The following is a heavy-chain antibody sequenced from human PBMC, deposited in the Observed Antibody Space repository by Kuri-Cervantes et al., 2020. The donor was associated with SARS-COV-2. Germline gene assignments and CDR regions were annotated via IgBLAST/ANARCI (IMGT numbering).Heavy chain of an antibody. Sequence: LSLTCAASGFTFSSYAMHWVRQAPGKGLEWVAVISYDGNNKYYADSVKGRFTISRDNSKNTLYLQMNSLRAEDTAVYYCARDSGMIVVVIGAFDIWGQGTMVTVSS. CDR3: ARDSGMIVVVIGAFDI. D-gene: IGHD3-22*01. V-gene: IGHV3-30-3*01. J-gene: IGHJ3*02. CDR1: GFTFSSYA. CDR2: ISYDGNNK.